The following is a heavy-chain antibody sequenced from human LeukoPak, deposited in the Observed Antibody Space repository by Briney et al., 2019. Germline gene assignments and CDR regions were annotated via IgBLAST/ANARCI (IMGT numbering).Heavy chain of an antibody. V-gene: IGHV3-21*01. D-gene: IGHD3-3*01. CDR2: ISSSSSYI. CDR3: ARANYDFWSGSDY. CDR1: GFTFSTTA. J-gene: IGHJ4*02. Sequence: GGSLRLSCAASGFTFSTTAMGWVRQAPGKGLEWVSSISSSSSYIYYADSVKGRFTISRDNAKNSLYLQMNSLRAEDTAVYYCARANYDFWSGSDYWGQGTLVTVSS.